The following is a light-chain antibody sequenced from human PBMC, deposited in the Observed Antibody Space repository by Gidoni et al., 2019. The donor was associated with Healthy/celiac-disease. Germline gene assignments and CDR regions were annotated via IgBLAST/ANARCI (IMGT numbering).Light chain of an antibody. CDR3: QQYGSSP. CDR2: GAS. Sequence: EIVLTQSPGTLSLSPGERATLSCRASQSVSSSYLAWYQQKPGQAPRLLIYGASSRATGIPDRLSGSGSGTDVTLTISRLEPEDFAVYYCQQYGSSPFGGXTKVEIK. J-gene: IGKJ4*01. V-gene: IGKV3-20*01. CDR1: QSVSSSY.